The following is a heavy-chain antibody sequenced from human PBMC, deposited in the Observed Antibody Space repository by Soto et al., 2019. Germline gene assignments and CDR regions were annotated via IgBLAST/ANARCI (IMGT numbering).Heavy chain of an antibody. D-gene: IGHD6-13*01. CDR1: GFTFSSYG. CDR2: ISYDGSNK. Sequence: QVQLVESGGGVVQPGRSLRLSCAASGFTFSSYGMHWVRQAPGKGLEWVAVISYDGSNKYYADSVKGRFTISRDNSKNTLYLQMNSLRAEDTAVYYCAKDSSSWYVRDYHYGMDVWGQGTTVTVSS. J-gene: IGHJ6*02. CDR3: AKDSSSWYVRDYHYGMDV. V-gene: IGHV3-30*18.